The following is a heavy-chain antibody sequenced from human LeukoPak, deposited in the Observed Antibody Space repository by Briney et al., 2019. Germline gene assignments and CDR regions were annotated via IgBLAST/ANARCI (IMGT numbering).Heavy chain of an antibody. Sequence: GGSLRLSCTASGFTFGDYAMSWFRQAPGKGLEWVSSISSSSSSIYYADSVKARYTISRDNAKNSLYLQMSSLRDEDTAVYYCARGSPTIFGVEGAFDIWGQGTMVTVSS. J-gene: IGHJ3*02. CDR3: ARGSPTIFGVEGAFDI. V-gene: IGHV3-21*01. CDR1: GFTFGDYA. D-gene: IGHD3-3*01. CDR2: ISSSSSSI.